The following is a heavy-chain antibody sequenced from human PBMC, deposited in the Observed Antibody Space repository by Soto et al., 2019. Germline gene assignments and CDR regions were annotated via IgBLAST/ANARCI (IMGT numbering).Heavy chain of an antibody. Sequence: GGSLRLSCAASGFTFSDAWMSWVRQAPGKGLEWVANIKQDGSKKYYVDSVKGRFTISRDNAKNSLYLQMNSLRAEDTAVYYCAREMNVAIAAFDYWGQGTLVTVSS. V-gene: IGHV3-7*01. CDR3: AREMNVAIAAFDY. CDR2: IKQDGSKK. J-gene: IGHJ4*02. D-gene: IGHD6-6*01. CDR1: GFTFSDAW.